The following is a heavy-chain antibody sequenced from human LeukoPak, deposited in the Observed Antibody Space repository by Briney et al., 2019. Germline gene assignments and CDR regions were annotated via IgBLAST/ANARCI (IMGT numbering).Heavy chain of an antibody. V-gene: IGHV4-61*02. Sequence: PSETLSLTCTVSGGSISSGSYYWSWIRQPAGKGLEWIGRIYTSGSTNYNPSLKSRVTISVDTSKNQFSLKLSSVTAADTAVYYCARARTPIPYMDVWGKGTTATVSS. CDR2: IYTSGST. J-gene: IGHJ6*03. D-gene: IGHD2-2*02. CDR3: ARARTPIPYMDV. CDR1: GGSISSGSYY.